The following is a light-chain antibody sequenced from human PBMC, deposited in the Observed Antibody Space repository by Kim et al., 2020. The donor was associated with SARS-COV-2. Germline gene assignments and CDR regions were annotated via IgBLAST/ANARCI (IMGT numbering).Light chain of an antibody. J-gene: IGLJ2*01. CDR2: GKN. CDR3: NSRDSSGNHVV. Sequence: ALGQTVRITCQGNSLRSYYASWYQQKPGQAPVLVFYGKNNRPSGIPDRFSGSSSGNAASLTITGAQAEDEADYYCNSRDSSGNHVVFGGGTKLTVL. CDR1: SLRSYY. V-gene: IGLV3-19*01.